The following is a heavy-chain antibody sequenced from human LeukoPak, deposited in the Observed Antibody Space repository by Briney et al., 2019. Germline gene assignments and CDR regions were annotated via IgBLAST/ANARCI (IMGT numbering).Heavy chain of an antibody. J-gene: IGHJ6*04. V-gene: IGHV3-48*04. CDR2: ISSSGSTI. CDR3: AELGITMIGGV. D-gene: IGHD3-10*02. Sequence: HTGRSLRLSCAASGFTFSSYGMHWVRQAPGKGLEWVSYISSSGSTIYYADSVKGRFTISRDNAKNSLYLQMNSLRAEDTAVYYCAELGITMIGGVWGKGTTVTISS. CDR1: GFTFSSYG.